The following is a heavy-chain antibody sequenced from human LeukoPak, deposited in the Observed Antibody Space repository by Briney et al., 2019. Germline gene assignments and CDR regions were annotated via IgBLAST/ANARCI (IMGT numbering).Heavy chain of an antibody. D-gene: IGHD3-10*01. V-gene: IGHV4-34*01. CDR1: GGSFSGYY. Sequence: PSETLSLTCAVYGGSFSGYYWSWIREPPGKGLVWIGEINHSGSTNYNPSLKSRVTISVDTSKNQFSLKLSSVTAADTAVYYCARLWFGELLYPDYWRQGTLVTVSS. CDR2: INHSGST. CDR3: ARLWFGELLYPDY. J-gene: IGHJ4*02.